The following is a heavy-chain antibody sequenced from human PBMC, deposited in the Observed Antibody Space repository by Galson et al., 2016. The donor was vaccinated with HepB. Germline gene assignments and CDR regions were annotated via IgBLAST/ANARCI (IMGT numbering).Heavy chain of an antibody. Sequence: LSLTCTVSGGSISRSSYYWGWIRQPPGKGLEWIGSIYYNGRTFHNPSLKSRVTILVDTSKNQFSLKLGSATAADTSVYYCARHGDLTAVTTADVYINWFDPWGQGTLVTVSS. CDR1: GGSISRSSYY. V-gene: IGHV4-39*01. D-gene: IGHD4-17*01. CDR3: ARHGDLTAVTTADVYINWFDP. J-gene: IGHJ5*02. CDR2: IYYNGRT.